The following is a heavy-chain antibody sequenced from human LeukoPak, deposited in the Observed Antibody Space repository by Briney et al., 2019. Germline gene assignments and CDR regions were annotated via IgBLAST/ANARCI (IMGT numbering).Heavy chain of an antibody. D-gene: IGHD2-15*01. V-gene: IGHV3-74*01. J-gene: IGHJ4*02. CDR1: AYSFSGDW. CDR3: ARDGSPEAADY. Sequence: QTGLSQGLFCAVSAYSFSGDWRRWVRQGRGHSLERDSHIRSDGTSTNYADSVKCRFTISSDNAKNTLFLQMNSLRVEDTAVYYCARDGSPEAADYWGQGTLVIVTS. CDR2: IRSDGTST.